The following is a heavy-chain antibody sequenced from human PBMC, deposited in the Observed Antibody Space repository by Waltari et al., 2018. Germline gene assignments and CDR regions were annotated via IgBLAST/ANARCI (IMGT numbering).Heavy chain of an antibody. CDR3: AKGGYDTGFDF. D-gene: IGHD3-9*01. CDR1: GGSFRSFG. CDR2: IIAGPHIA. J-gene: IGHJ4*02. V-gene: IGHV1-69*04. Sequence: QVQLVQSGAEVRKPGSSVKVSCRASGGSFRSFGCSWVRQDPGQGLEWMGGIIAGPHIAKVAQTLQGRVTITADDSTTTVYMELSSLRPEDTAVYYCAKGGYDTGFDFWGQGTLVTVSS.